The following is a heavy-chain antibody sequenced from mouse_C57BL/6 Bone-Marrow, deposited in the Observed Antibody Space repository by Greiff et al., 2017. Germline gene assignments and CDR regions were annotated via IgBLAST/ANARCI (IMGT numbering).Heavy chain of an antibody. J-gene: IGHJ2*01. V-gene: IGHV1-15*01. CDR2: IDPETGGT. CDR3: TRDHYGSSY. D-gene: IGHD1-1*01. Sequence: QLQQSGAELVRPGASVTLSCKASGYTFTDYEMHWVKQTPVHGLEWIGAIDPETGGTAYNQKFKGKAILTADKSSSTAYMELRSLTSEDSAVYYCTRDHYGSSYWGQGTTLTVSS. CDR1: GYTFTDYE.